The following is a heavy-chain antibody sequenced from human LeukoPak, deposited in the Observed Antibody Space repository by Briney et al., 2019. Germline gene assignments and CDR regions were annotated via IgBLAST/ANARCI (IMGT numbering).Heavy chain of an antibody. CDR2: INDSGST. CDR3: ARGLTGY. J-gene: IGHJ4*02. D-gene: IGHD4/OR15-4a*01. CDR1: GGSFSGFY. Sequence: SETLSLTRAVYGGSFSGFYWTWIRQPPGKGLEYIGEINDSGSTIYNPSLKGRVTISVDTSKNQFSLNLTSVTAADTAVYYCARGLTGYWGQGTLVTVSS. V-gene: IGHV4-34*01.